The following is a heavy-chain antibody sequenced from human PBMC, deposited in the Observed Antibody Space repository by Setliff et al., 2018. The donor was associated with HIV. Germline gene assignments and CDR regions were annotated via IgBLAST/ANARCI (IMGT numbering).Heavy chain of an antibody. D-gene: IGHD5-18*01. CDR3: ARHPDTAMVTY. CDR2: IYTSGTT. CDR1: GGSISSDNYY. Sequence: TSETLSLTCTVSGGSISSDNYYWSWIRQPAGKGLEWIGHIYTSGTTVYNHSLKSRVAISVDTSKNQFSLKLSSVTAADTAVYYCARHPDTAMVTYWGQGTLVTVS. J-gene: IGHJ4*02. V-gene: IGHV4-61*09.